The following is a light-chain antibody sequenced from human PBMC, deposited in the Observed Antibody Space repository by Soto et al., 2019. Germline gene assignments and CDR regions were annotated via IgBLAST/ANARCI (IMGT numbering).Light chain of an antibody. Sequence: DIVLTQSPGNLSLTPGEGATLFCRASQRISSVYLAWYQQKPGQAPRLLIYGASFRATGIPDRFSGSGSGTDFTLTISRLEPDDFAVYYCQQYGRAPPGFTFGPGTTVDMK. CDR2: GAS. CDR3: QQYGRAPPGFT. V-gene: IGKV3-20*01. J-gene: IGKJ3*01. CDR1: QRISSVY.